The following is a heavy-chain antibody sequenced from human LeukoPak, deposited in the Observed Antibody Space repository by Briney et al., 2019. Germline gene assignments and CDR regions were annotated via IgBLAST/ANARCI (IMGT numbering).Heavy chain of an antibody. V-gene: IGHV1-18*04. Sequence: GASVKVSCKASGYTFTSYGISRVRQAPGQGLEWMGWISAYNGNTNYAQKLQGRVTMTTDTSTSTAYMELRSLRSDDTAVYYCARARYDILTGYYDYWGQGTLVTVSS. D-gene: IGHD3-9*01. CDR1: GYTFTSYG. CDR3: ARARYDILTGYYDY. J-gene: IGHJ4*02. CDR2: ISAYNGNT.